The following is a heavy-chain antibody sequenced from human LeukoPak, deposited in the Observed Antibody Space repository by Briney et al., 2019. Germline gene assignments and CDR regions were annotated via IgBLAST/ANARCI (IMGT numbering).Heavy chain of an antibody. D-gene: IGHD2-2*01. J-gene: IGHJ4*02. V-gene: IGHV4-39*01. CDR1: GVSISSSSYY. CDR3: ARQLGYCSSTSCYADKVDY. Sequence: SETLSLTCTVSGVSISSSSYYWGWIRQPPGKGREWIGSIYYSGSTYYNPSLKSRVTISVDTSKNQFSLKLSSVTAADTAVYYCARQLGYCSSTSCYADKVDYWGQGTLVTVSS. CDR2: IYYSGST.